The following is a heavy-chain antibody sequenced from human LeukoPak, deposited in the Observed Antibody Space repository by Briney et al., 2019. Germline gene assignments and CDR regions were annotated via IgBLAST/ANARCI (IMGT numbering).Heavy chain of an antibody. J-gene: IGHJ5*02. CDR3: ARVPGFNYDFWSGYWGFDP. Sequence: ASVKVSCKASGYTFTSYDINWVRQATGQGLEWMGWMNPNSGNTGYAQKFQGRVIMTRNTSISTAYMELSSLRSEDTAVYYCARVPGFNYDFWSGYWGFDPWGQGTLVTVSS. CDR2: MNPNSGNT. V-gene: IGHV1-8*01. D-gene: IGHD3-3*01. CDR1: GYTFTSYD.